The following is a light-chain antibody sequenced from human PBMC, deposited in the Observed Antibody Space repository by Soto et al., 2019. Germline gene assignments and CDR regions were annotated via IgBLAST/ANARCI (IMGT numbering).Light chain of an antibody. CDR1: SSNIGSTYD. V-gene: IGLV1-40*01. J-gene: IGLJ1*01. CDR2: GNT. CDR3: QSYDDSLSVHYV. Sequence: QSVLTQPPSVSGAPGQRVTISCTGSSSNIGSTYDVQWYQQLPGTAPKLLILGNTNRPSGVPDRFSGSKSGTSASLAITGLQADDEADYYCQSYDDSLSVHYVFGTGTKVTVL.